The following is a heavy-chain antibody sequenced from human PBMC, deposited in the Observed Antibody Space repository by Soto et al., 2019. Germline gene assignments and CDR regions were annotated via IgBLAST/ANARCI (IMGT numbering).Heavy chain of an antibody. V-gene: IGHV3-15*01. CDR2: IKSKTDGGTT. D-gene: IGHD3-10*01. CDR1: GFTFSNAW. Sequence: GGSLRLSCAASGFTFSNAWMSWVRQAPGKGLEWVGRIKSKTDGGTTDYAAPVKGRFTISRDDSKNTLYLQMNSLKTEDTAVYYCTTGSYYYGSGSPCPFDLWGRGTLVTVSS. CDR3: TTGSYYYGSGSPCPFDL. J-gene: IGHJ2*01.